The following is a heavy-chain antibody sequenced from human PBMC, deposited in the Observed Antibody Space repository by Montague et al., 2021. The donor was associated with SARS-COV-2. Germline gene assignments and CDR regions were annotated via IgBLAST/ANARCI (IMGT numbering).Heavy chain of an antibody. CDR3: ARVRRNYDVGSGFYDAFDI. D-gene: IGHD3-3*01. Sequence: SETLSLTCTVSGGSISSYYWSWIRQPPGKGLEWIGYIYYSGSTNYNPSLKSRVTISVDTSKNQFSLKLSSVTAADTAVYYCARVRRNYDVGSGFYDAFDIWGQGTMVTVSS. CDR1: GGSISSYY. V-gene: IGHV4-59*01. CDR2: IYYSGST. J-gene: IGHJ3*02.